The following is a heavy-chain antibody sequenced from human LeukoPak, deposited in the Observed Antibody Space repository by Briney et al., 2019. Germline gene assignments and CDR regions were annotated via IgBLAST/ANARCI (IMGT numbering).Heavy chain of an antibody. V-gene: IGHV4-59*08. CDR3: ARLVVSSGVYFDY. D-gene: IGHD2-15*01. J-gene: IGHJ4*02. Sequence: SETLSLTCTVSGGSISSYYWSWIRQPPGKGLEWIGYIYYSGSTNYNPSLKSRVTISVDTSKNQFSLKLSSVTAADTAVYYCARLVVSSGVYFDYWGQGSLVTVSS. CDR2: IYYSGST. CDR1: GGSISSYY.